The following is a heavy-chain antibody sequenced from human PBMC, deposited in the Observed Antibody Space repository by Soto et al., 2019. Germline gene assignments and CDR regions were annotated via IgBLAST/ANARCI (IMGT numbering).Heavy chain of an antibody. Sequence: SETLSLTCTVSGGSISGHYWIWIRQPPGEGMEWIGYIFYSGSTTYNNNPSLKSRVSISVDTSKNQFYLRLTSVTAADTAVYYCARVGSSGWSPDYWGQGTLVTVS. CDR3: ARVGSSGWSPDY. J-gene: IGHJ4*02. CDR2: IFYSGSTTY. D-gene: IGHD6-19*01. CDR1: GGSISGHY. V-gene: IGHV4-59*11.